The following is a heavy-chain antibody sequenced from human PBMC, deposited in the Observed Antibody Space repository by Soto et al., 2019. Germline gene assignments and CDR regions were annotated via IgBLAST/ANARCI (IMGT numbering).Heavy chain of an antibody. CDR2: ISNNGAHT. CDR3: ARRGYGSRWPNVYMDV. CDR1: GLTLSNYE. J-gene: IGHJ6*03. Sequence: GGSTRLSCAACGLTLSNYEMHWVRQAPGKGLEYVSGISNNGAHTDYAKSVKGRFTISRDNSENTLYLQMGSLRAEDMALYYCARRGYGSRWPNVYMDVWGKGTTVTVSS. V-gene: IGHV3-64*01. D-gene: IGHD6-13*01.